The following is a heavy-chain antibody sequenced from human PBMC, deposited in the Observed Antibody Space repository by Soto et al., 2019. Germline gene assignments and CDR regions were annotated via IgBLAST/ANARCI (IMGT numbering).Heavy chain of an antibody. V-gene: IGHV3-33*01. CDR3: ARDGQGLAPYALDV. D-gene: IGHD6-19*01. J-gene: IGHJ6*02. CDR1: GFTFSGHA. Sequence: QVHLVESGGGVAQPGRSLRLSCTVSGFTFSGHAMHWVRQAPGKGLEWVTQIWYDGSIKYYAESVKGRFTISRDNSKNTLYLQMNSLRVEDTAVYYCARDGQGLAPYALDVWGQGTSVTVSS. CDR2: IWYDGSIK.